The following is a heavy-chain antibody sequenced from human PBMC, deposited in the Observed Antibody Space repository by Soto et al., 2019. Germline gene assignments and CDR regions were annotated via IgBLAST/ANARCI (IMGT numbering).Heavy chain of an antibody. V-gene: IGHV4-4*02. CDR3: AIREIIRGEYAFDI. J-gene: IGHJ3*02. CDR1: GGSISSSNW. Sequence: QGQLQESGPGLVKPSGTLSLTCAVSGGSISSSNWCSWVRQTPGKGLEWIGEIYHSGSTNYNQYLKRRVTITVDKSKNQFSLKLSSVTAAETAVYDCAIREIIRGEYAFDIWGQGTMFTVSS. CDR2: IYHSGST. D-gene: IGHD3-16*01.